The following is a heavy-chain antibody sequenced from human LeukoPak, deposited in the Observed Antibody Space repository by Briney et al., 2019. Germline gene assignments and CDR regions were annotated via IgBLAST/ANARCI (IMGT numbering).Heavy chain of an antibody. CDR3: ARDYSAMVQPDY. Sequence: ASVKVSCKSSRYTFTSYVSSGVRQAPRQGVEWMGWINTNTGSQTYAQGFTGGFVFTLDTSVSTAYLQISSIKAEDTAVYYYARDYSAMVQPDYWCQGTLVTVSS. J-gene: IGHJ4*02. CDR1: RYTFTSYV. CDR2: INTNTGSQ. V-gene: IGHV7-4-1*02. D-gene: IGHD5-18*01.